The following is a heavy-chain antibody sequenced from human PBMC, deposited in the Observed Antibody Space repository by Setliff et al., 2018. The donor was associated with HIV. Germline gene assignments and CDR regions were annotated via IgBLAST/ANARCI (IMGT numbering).Heavy chain of an antibody. CDR1: GGSFSGYY. Sequence: SETLSLTCAVYGGSFSGYYWSWIRQPPGKGLEWIGEINHSGSTNYNPSLQTRVRVSVDTSKSHLSLSLTSVTPADTAVYYCTRRQWGTSGYYEFFQQWGQGSLVTVS. V-gene: IGHV4-34*01. J-gene: IGHJ1*01. CDR2: INHSGST. CDR3: TRRQWGTSGYYEFFQQ. D-gene: IGHD3-3*01.